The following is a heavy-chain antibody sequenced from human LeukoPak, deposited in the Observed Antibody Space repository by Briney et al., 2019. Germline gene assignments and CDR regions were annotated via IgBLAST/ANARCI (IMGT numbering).Heavy chain of an antibody. Sequence: SETLSLTCTVSGGSISSYYWSWIRQPPGKGLEWIGYIYTSGSTNYNPSLKSRVTISVDTSKNQFSMKLSSVTAADTAVYYCARLKGSGVAARLYYYYMDVWGKGTTVTVSS. CDR2: IYTSGST. J-gene: IGHJ6*03. V-gene: IGHV4-4*09. CDR3: ARLKGSGVAARLYYYYMDV. D-gene: IGHD6-6*01. CDR1: GGSISSYY.